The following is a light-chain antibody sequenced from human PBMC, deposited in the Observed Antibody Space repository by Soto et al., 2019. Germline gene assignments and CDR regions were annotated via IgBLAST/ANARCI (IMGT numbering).Light chain of an antibody. CDR2: DAS. J-gene: IGKJ5*01. Sequence: EVVLTQSPDTLSLSPGERATLSCRASQSVSSSTYLAWYQQKRGQAPRLLIYDASSRATGIPDRFSGSGSGADFTLTISSLEPEDFAVYYCQERTGWPITFGQGTRLEIK. V-gene: IGKV3D-20*02. CDR3: QERTGWPIT. CDR1: QSVSSSTY.